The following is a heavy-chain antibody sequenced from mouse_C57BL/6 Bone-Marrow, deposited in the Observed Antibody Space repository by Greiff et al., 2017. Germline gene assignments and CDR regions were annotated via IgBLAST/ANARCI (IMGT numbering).Heavy chain of an antibody. Sequence: EVQLQQPGPELVKPGASVKIPCKASGYTFTDYNMDWVKQSHGKSLEWIGDINPNNGGTIYNHKFKGKATLTVDKSSSTAYMELRSLKSEDTAVYYCARSRYYGYDEGFAYWGQGTLVTVSA. CDR3: ARSRYYGYDEGFAY. J-gene: IGHJ3*01. V-gene: IGHV1-18*01. CDR2: INPNNGGT. D-gene: IGHD2-2*01. CDR1: GYTFTDYN.